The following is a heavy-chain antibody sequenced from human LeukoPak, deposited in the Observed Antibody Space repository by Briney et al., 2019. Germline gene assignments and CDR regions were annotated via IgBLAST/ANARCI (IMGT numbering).Heavy chain of an antibody. V-gene: IGHV3-7*01. D-gene: IGHD5-18*01. CDR1: GFTFSSYW. CDR3: ATWRGYGYGLNY. Sequence: GGSLRLSCAVSGFTFSSYWMTWVRQAPGKGLECVANIKHDGSQKYYVDSVKGRFSISRDNAKNSLYLQMNSLRAEDTAVYYCATWRGYGYGLNYWGQGTLVTVSS. J-gene: IGHJ4*02. CDR2: IKHDGSQK.